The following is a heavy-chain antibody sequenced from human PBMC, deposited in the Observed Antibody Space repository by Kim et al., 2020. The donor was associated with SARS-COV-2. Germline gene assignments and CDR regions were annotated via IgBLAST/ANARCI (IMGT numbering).Heavy chain of an antibody. D-gene: IGHD5-12*01. CDR1: GFTFSDYY. V-gene: IGHV3-11*05. CDR2: ISSSSSYT. Sequence: GGSLRLSCAASGFTFSDYYMSWIRQAPGKELEWFSYISSSSSYTNYADSVKGRFTISRDNAKNSLYLQMNSLRAEDTAVYYCARGSLYSGYSLFDYWGQGTLVTVSS. CDR3: ARGSLYSGYSLFDY. J-gene: IGHJ4*02.